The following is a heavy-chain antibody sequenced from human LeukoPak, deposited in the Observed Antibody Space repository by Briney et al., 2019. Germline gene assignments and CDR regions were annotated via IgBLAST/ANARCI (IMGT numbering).Heavy chain of an antibody. J-gene: IGHJ5*02. CDR2: ISYDGSNK. V-gene: IGHV3-30*04. D-gene: IGHD2-15*01. CDR3: ARDPYLAYCSGGSCYGGLDP. Sequence: PGGSLRHSCAASGFTFSSYAMHWVRQAPGKGLEWVAVISYDGSNKYYADSVKGRFTISRDNSKNTLYLRMNSLRAEDTAVYYCARDPYLAYCSGGSCYGGLDPWGQGTLVTVSS. CDR1: GFTFSSYA.